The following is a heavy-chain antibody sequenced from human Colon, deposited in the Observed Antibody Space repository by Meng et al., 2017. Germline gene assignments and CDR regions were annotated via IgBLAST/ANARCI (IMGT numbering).Heavy chain of an antibody. Sequence: GESLKISCEASGFTFTSYNINWVRQAPGRGLEWVSFINPNSRYIHNADSVKGRFTISRDNAKRVVYLQMNSLRAEDTAVYYCAREEDTSMLPVDTFDRWGQGTLVTVSS. J-gene: IGHJ4*03. CDR3: AREEDTSMLPVDTFDR. V-gene: IGHV3-21*01. CDR2: INPNSRYI. D-gene: IGHD3-10*02. CDR1: GFTFTSYN.